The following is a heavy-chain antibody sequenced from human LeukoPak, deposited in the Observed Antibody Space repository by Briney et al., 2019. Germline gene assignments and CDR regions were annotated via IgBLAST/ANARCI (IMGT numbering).Heavy chain of an antibody. V-gene: IGHV3-7*01. J-gene: IGHJ4*02. CDR1: GFPFSTYW. CDR2: IKNDGSEK. Sequence: PGGSLRLSCAASGFPFSTYWITWVRQAPGKGLEWLANIKNDGSEKNYVDSVKGRFTISRYNAENSLFLQMNSLRVEDTAIYYCTRDSGLTGYDLLDYWGQGTLVTVSS. CDR3: TRDSGLTGYDLLDY. D-gene: IGHD5-12*01.